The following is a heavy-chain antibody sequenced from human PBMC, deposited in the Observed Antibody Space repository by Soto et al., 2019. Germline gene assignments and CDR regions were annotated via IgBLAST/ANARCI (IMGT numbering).Heavy chain of an antibody. V-gene: IGHV3-66*01. D-gene: IGHD3-3*01. Sequence: GGSLRLSCAASGFTVSSNYMSWVRQAPGKGLEWVSVIYSGGSTYYADSVKGRFTISRDNSKNTLYLQMNSLRAEDTAVYYCARGSLEWFNFDYWGQGTLVTVSS. CDR2: IYSGGST. CDR1: GFTVSSNY. CDR3: ARGSLEWFNFDY. J-gene: IGHJ4*02.